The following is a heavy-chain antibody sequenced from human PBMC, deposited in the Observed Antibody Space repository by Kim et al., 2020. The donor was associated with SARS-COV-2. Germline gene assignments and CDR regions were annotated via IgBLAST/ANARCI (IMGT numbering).Heavy chain of an antibody. CDR2: IYTGGTT. CDR3: VRGEGRC. Sequence: GGSLRLSCAASGFSVNNYYMSWVRQAPGKGLEWVSVIYTGGTTAYADSVKARFSISRDNSKNTLYLQMYRLRAEDTAVYYCVRGEGRCWGQGTLVTVSS. V-gene: IGHV3-66*01. J-gene: IGHJ4*02. CDR1: GFSVNNYY.